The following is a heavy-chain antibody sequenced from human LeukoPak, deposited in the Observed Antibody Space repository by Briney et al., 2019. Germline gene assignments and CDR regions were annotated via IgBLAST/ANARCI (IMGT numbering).Heavy chain of an antibody. D-gene: IGHD3-22*01. J-gene: IGHJ4*02. Sequence: PGGSLRLSCAASGFIFSTYGMHGGRQAPGKGRGGGAYISYDGSRKNYADSVKGRFTIYRDNSKNTLFLQMSSLKAEDKAVYYCAKKLIGNVDYFDYWGQGTLVTGSS. CDR2: ISYDGSRK. CDR3: AKKLIGNVDYFDY. V-gene: IGHV3-30*02. CDR1: GFIFSTYG.